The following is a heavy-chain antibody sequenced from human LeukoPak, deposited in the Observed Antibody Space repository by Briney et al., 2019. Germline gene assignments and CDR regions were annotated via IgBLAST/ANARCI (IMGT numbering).Heavy chain of an antibody. V-gene: IGHV4-39*01. CDR2: IYYSGNT. CDR1: GGSVSTSSYF. J-gene: IGHJ4*02. CDR3: ARQGDGYCTSTNCLYSFDN. Sequence: PSETLSLTCTVSGGSVSTSSYFWGWIRQPPGRGLEWIASIYYSGNTYYNPSLKSRVTISEDTSKNQFSLRLSSVTAPDTAVYYCARQGDGYCTSTNCLYSFDNWGQGTLVTVSS. D-gene: IGHD2-2*03.